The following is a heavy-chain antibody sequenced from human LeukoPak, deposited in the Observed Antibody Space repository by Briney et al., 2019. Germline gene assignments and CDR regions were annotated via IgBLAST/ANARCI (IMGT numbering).Heavy chain of an antibody. CDR2: ISWNSGSI. CDR1: GFTFDDYA. V-gene: IGHV3-9*01. D-gene: IGHD4-17*01. Sequence: PGGSLRLSCAASGFTFDDYAMHWVRQAPGKGLEWVSGISWNSGSIGYADSVKGRFTISRDNAKNSLYLQMNSLRAEDTALYYCAKELGDSDAFDIWGQGTMVTVSS. J-gene: IGHJ3*02. CDR3: AKELGDSDAFDI.